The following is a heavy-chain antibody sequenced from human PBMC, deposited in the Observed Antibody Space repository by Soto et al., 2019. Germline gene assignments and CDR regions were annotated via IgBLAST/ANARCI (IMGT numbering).Heavy chain of an antibody. V-gene: IGHV1-46*01. J-gene: IGHJ3*02. D-gene: IGHD2-2*01. CDR1: GYTFTSYY. CDR2: INPSGGST. Sequence: GASVKVSCKASGYTFTSYYMHWVRQAPGQGLEWMRIINPSGGSTSYAQKFQGRVTMTRDTSTSTVYMELSSLRSEDTAVYYCARVLRRVIVVVPAASFGAFDIWGQGTMVTVSS. CDR3: ARVLRRVIVVVPAASFGAFDI.